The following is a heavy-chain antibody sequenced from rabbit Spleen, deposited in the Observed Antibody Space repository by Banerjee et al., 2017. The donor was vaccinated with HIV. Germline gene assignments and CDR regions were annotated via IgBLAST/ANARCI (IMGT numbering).Heavy chain of an antibody. V-gene: IGHV1S45*01. D-gene: IGHD8-1*01. CDR3: ARNLENFAGGSYLDL. J-gene: IGHJ4*01. Sequence: QEQLKETGGGLVQPGGSLTLSCKASGFDFSSYYMTWVRQAPGKGLEWIGYIDPIFDTTYYASWAKGRFTISKTSSTTVTLQMTSLTAADTATYFCARNLENFAGGSYLDLWGPGTLVTVS. CDR1: GFDFSSYYM. CDR2: IDPIFDTT.